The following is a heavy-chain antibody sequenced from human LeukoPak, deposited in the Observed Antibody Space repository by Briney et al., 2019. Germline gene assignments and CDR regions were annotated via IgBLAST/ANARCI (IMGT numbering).Heavy chain of an antibody. CDR3: ARPQLLWFGEGGAFDI. CDR2: ISSSSSYT. V-gene: IGHV3-11*06. CDR1: GFTFSDYY. J-gene: IGHJ3*02. D-gene: IGHD3-10*01. Sequence: GGSLRLSCAASGFTFSDYYMSWIRQAPGKGLEWVSYISSSSSYTNYADSVEGRFTISRDNAKNSLYLQMNSLRAEDTAVYYCARPQLLWFGEGGAFDIWGQGTMVTVSS.